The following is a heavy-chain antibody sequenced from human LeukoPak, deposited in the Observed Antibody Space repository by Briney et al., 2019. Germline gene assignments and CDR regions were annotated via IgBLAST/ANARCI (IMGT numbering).Heavy chain of an antibody. CDR3: AKDRSWDSSGYYYARVYNWFDP. V-gene: IGHV3-23*01. J-gene: IGHJ5*02. CDR1: GFTFSSYA. D-gene: IGHD3-22*01. Sequence: PGGSLRLSCAASGFTFSSYAMSWVRQAPGKGLEWVSAISGSGGSTYYADSVKGRFTISRDNSKSTLYLQMNSLRAEDTAVYYCAKDRSWDSSGYYYARVYNWFDPWGQGTLVTVSS. CDR2: ISGSGGST.